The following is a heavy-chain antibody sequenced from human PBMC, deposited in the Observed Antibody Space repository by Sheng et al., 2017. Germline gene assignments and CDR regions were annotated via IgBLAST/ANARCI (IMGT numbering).Heavy chain of an antibody. Sequence: QEQLVQSGAEVKKPGSSVKVSCKVSGGTFSSYYISWVRQAPGQGLEWMGGIFPIYDTIDYAQNFQGRVTITADESSSTAYVELSGLKSEDTAVYYCSQGEVVAGTAPWGMDVWDQGP. D-gene: IGHD6-19*01. CDR2: IFPIYDTI. CDR3: SQGEVVAGTAPWGMDV. J-gene: IGHJ6*02. V-gene: IGHV1-69*01. CDR1: GGTFSSYY.